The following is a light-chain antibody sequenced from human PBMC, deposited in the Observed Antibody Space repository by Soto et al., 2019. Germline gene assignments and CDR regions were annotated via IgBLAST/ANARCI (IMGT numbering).Light chain of an antibody. CDR3: QQHDRRPWT. J-gene: IGKJ1*01. Sequence: EIVMTQSPATLSVSPGERATLSCRASQSISSNLAWYQQKPGQAPRLLIYSASTRATGVPARFSGSGSGTDFTLTISSLQSQDFAVYYCQQHDRRPWTFGQGTKVEIK. V-gene: IGKV3-15*01. CDR2: SAS. CDR1: QSISSN.